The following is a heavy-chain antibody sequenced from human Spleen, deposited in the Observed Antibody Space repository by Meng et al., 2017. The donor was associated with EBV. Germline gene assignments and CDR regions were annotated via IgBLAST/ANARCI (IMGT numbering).Heavy chain of an antibody. D-gene: IGHD3-22*01. V-gene: IGHV4-61*01. CDR3: ARGAYDSSGYYDA. CDR2: IFYSGST. J-gene: IGHJ5*02. Sequence: QVQLQQWGAGLLKPSXXLSLTXXVSGGSVSIDSYYWTWIRQPPGKGLEWIGYIFYSGSTTYNPSLKSRVTISADTSKNQFSLKLSSVSAADTAVYYCARGAYDSSGYYDAWGQGTLVTVSS. CDR1: GGSVSIDSYY.